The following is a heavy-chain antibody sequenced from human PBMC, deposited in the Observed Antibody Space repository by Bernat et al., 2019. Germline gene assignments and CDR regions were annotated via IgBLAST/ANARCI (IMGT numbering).Heavy chain of an antibody. CDR2: IYHSGRI. Sequence: QVQLQQWGAGLLKPSETLSLTCAVYDGSFSGSYWSWIRQPPGKGLEWFGEIYHSGRINYNPSLKSRATISADTSKIQFSLRLSSVTAADTAVYYCARGHYSTSGSYTVSFYFYGMDVWGQGTTVTVAS. D-gene: IGHD3-10*01. V-gene: IGHV4-34*01. J-gene: IGHJ6*02. CDR3: ARGHYSTSGSYTVSFYFYGMDV. CDR1: DGSFSGSY.